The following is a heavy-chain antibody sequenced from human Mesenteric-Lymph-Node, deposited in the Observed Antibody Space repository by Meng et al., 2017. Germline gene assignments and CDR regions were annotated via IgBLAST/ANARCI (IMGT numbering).Heavy chain of an antibody. CDR3: ARTRGYCSGGTCYRFDAFDI. J-gene: IGHJ3*02. D-gene: IGHD2-15*01. CDR2: IDWDDDK. CDR1: GFSLSTSRMC. Sequence: SGSTLVKPTQTLTLTCTFSGFSLSTSRMCVTWVRQPPGKALEWLALIDWDDDKYYSTSLKTRLAISKDTSKNQVVLTMTNMDPVDTATYYCARTRGYCSGGTCYRFDAFDIWGQGTMVTVSS. V-gene: IGHV2-70*20.